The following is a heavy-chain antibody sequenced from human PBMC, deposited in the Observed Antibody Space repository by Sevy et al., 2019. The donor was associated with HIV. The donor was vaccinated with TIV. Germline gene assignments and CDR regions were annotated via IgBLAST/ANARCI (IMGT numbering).Heavy chain of an antibody. CDR3: ARQTTVPYDAFEI. Sequence: ASVKVSCKASGYSFTSYGISWVRQAPGQGFEWMGWISPASGNTHYAQKVQGRVIMTTDTPTNTAYMELRSLRSDDTAVYYCARQTTVPYDAFEIWGQGTLVTVS. J-gene: IGHJ3*02. CDR2: ISPASGNT. V-gene: IGHV1-18*01. D-gene: IGHD4-4*01. CDR1: GYSFTSYG.